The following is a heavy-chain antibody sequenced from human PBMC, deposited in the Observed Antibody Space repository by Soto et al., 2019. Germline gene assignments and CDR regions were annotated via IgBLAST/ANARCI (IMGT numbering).Heavy chain of an antibody. Sequence: PGGSLRLSCAASGFTFSSYAMSWVRQAPGKGLEWVSAISGSGGSTYYADSVKGRFTISRDNSKNTLYLQMNSLRAEDTAVYYCAKDRYYYDSSGYYSELIDYWGQGTLVTVSS. CDR3: AKDRYYYDSSGYYSELIDY. CDR2: ISGSGGST. D-gene: IGHD3-22*01. J-gene: IGHJ4*02. CDR1: GFTFSSYA. V-gene: IGHV3-23*01.